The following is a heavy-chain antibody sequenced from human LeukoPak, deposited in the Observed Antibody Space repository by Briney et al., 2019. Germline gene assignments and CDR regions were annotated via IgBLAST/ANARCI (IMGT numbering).Heavy chain of an antibody. CDR2: IYYSGST. CDR3: ARDTTTDYYYYYGLDV. CDR1: GGSISNYY. J-gene: IGHJ6*02. D-gene: IGHD5-12*01. V-gene: IGHV4-59*01. Sequence: SETLSLTCTVPGGSISNYYWSWIRQPPGKGLEWIGHIYYSGSTNYNPSLKSRVTISVDTSKNQFSLKVNSVTAADTAVYYCARDTTTDYYYYYGLDVWGQGTTVTVSS.